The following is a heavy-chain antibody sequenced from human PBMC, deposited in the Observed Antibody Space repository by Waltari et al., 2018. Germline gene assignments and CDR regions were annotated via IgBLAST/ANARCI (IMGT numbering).Heavy chain of an antibody. CDR2: IYHSGST. CDR1: GYSISSGYY. V-gene: IGHV4-38-2*02. J-gene: IGHJ4*02. CDR3: AREYSGYGFG. D-gene: IGHD5-12*01. Sequence: QVQLQESGPGLVTPSETLSLTCAVSGYSISSGYYWGWIRQPPGKGLEWIGSIYHSGSTYYNPSLKSRVTISVDTSKNQFSLKLSSVTAADTAVYYCAREYSGYGFGWGQGTLVTVSS.